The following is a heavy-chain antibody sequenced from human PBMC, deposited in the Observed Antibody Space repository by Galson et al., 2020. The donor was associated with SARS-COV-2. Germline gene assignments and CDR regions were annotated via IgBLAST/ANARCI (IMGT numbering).Heavy chain of an antibody. J-gene: IGHJ4*02. Sequence: LTCAASGFTFSSYGMHWVRQAPGKGLEWVAVIWYDGSNKYYADSVKGRFTISRDNSKNTLYLQMNSLRAEDTAVYYCAKGGGLYCSGGSCYSNYFDYWGQGTLVTVSS. D-gene: IGHD2-15*01. CDR1: GFTFSSYG. CDR2: IWYDGSNK. V-gene: IGHV3-33*06. CDR3: AKGGGLYCSGGSCYSNYFDY.